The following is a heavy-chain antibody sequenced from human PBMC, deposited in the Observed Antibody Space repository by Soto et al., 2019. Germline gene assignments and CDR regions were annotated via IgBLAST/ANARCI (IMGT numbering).Heavy chain of an antibody. CDR3: ARGVGELDHSRSSGAFDI. CDR1: GGSISSGDYY. J-gene: IGHJ3*02. Sequence: PSETLSLTCTVSGGSISSGDYYWSWVRQPPGKGLEWIAYIYYSGTTYYNPSLKSRVTMSRDTSKNQFSLKLESVTAADTAVNNFARGVGELDHSRSSGAFDIWGQGTMVTVSS. D-gene: IGHD1-26*01. V-gene: IGHV4-30-4*01. CDR2: IYYSGTT.